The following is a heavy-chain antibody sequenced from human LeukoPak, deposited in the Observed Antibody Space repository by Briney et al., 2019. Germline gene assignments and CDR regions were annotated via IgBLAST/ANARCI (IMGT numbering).Heavy chain of an antibody. D-gene: IGHD3-10*01. J-gene: IGHJ4*02. CDR3: VRVGGPWHKMYYFDY. V-gene: IGHV1-46*01. CDR2: INPSGGST. CDR1: GYTFTSYY. Sequence: ASVKVSCKASGYTFTSYYMHWVRQAPGQGLEWMGIINPSGGSTSYAQKFQGRVTMTRDMSTSTVYMELSSLRSEDTAVYYCVRVGGPWHKMYYFDYWGQGTLVTVSS.